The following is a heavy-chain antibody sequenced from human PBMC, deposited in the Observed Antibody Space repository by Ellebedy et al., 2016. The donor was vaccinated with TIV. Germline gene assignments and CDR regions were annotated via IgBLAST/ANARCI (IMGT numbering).Heavy chain of an antibody. J-gene: IGHJ5*02. CDR2: INVGNGNT. V-gene: IGHV1-3*01. Sequence: AASVKVSCKASGYTFTNYAMHWVRQAPGQRLEWMGWINVGNGNTKYSERFQGRVTITRDTSASTAYMELSSLRSEDTAVYYCARLRFLEWSWFDPWGQGTLVTVSS. CDR1: GYTFTNYA. D-gene: IGHD3-3*01. CDR3: ARLRFLEWSWFDP.